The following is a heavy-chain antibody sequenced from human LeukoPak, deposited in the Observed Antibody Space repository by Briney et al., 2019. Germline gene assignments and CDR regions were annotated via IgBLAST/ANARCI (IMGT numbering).Heavy chain of an antibody. CDR3: SRRSWSDAFDI. CDR2: ISYDGSNK. J-gene: IGHJ3*02. Sequence: GGSLRLSCAASGFTFSSYAMHWVRQAPGKGLEWVAVISYDGSNKYYADSVKGRFTISRDNSKNTLYLQMNSLRAEDTAVYYCSRRSWSDAFDIWGQGTMVTVSS. V-gene: IGHV3-30-3*01. CDR1: GFTFSSYA. D-gene: IGHD2-8*02.